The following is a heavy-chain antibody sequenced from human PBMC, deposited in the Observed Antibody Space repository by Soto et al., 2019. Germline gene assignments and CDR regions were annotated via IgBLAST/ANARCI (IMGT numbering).Heavy chain of an antibody. D-gene: IGHD3-3*01. V-gene: IGHV1-18*04. Sequence: ASVKVSCKASGYTFTSYGISWVRQAPGQGLEWMGWISAYNGNTNYAQKLQGRVTMTTDTSTSTAYMELRSLRSDDTAVYYCARGGYYDFWSGSLGYYGMDVWGQGTTVTLSS. J-gene: IGHJ6*02. CDR2: ISAYNGNT. CDR3: ARGGYYDFWSGSLGYYGMDV. CDR1: GYTFTSYG.